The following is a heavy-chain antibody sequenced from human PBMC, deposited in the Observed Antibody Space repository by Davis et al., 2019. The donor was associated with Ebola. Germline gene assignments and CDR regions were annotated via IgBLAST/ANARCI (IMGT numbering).Heavy chain of an antibody. CDR2: ISSSGSTI. CDR1: GFTFSSSE. J-gene: IGHJ6*02. Sequence: GGSLRLSCAASGFTFSSSEMNWVRQAPGKGLEWVSYISSSGSTIYYADSVKGRFTISRDNAKNSLYLQMNSLRAEDTAVYYCAKVDNYIAVADYYYYYYGMDVWGQGTTVTVSS. D-gene: IGHD6-19*01. CDR3: AKVDNYIAVADYYYYYYGMDV. V-gene: IGHV3-48*03.